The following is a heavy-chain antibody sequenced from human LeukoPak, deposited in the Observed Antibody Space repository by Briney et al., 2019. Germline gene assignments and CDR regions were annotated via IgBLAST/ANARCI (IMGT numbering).Heavy chain of an antibody. Sequence: ASVKVSCKASGYTFGIYGISWVRQAPGQGLEWMAWTSPYDGDTNYAQKFEGRVTMTTETSTNTAYMELRSLRSDDTAIYYCARDYCTRGGDCYKEDLFDPWGQGTLVTVSA. V-gene: IGHV1-18*01. CDR3: ARDYCTRGGDCYKEDLFDP. D-gene: IGHD2-21*02. J-gene: IGHJ5*02. CDR2: TSPYDGDT. CDR1: GYTFGIYG.